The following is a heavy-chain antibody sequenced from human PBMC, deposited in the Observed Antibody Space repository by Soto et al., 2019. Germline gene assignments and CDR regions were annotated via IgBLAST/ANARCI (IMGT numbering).Heavy chain of an antibody. CDR3: ASSSGYDAYYYYYMDV. J-gene: IGHJ6*03. D-gene: IGHD5-12*01. CDR2: ISSNGGST. CDR1: GFTFSSYA. V-gene: IGHV3-64*01. Sequence: GGSLRLSCAASGFTFSSYAMHWVRQAPGKGPEYVSAISSNGGSTYYANSVKGRFTISRDNSKNTLYLQMGSLRAEDMAVYYCASSSGYDAYYYYYMDVWGKGTTVTVSS.